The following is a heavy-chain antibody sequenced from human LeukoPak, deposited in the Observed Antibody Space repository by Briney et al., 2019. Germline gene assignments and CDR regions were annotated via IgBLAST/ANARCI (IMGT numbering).Heavy chain of an antibody. D-gene: IGHD2-15*01. CDR2: INRSGGST. J-gene: IGHJ4*02. Sequence: ASVKVSCKASGYTFTSYYMHWVRQAPGQGLEWMGIINRSGGSTSYAQKFQGRVTMTRDMSTSTVYMELSSLRSEDTAVYYCARGLVVAANRGGSKTFDYWGQGTLVTVSS. CDR3: ARGLVVAANRGGSKTFDY. CDR1: GYTFTSYY. V-gene: IGHV1-46*01.